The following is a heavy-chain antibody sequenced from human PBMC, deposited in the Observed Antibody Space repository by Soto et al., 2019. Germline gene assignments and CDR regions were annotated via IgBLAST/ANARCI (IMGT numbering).Heavy chain of an antibody. CDR1: GFTFSSYS. J-gene: IGHJ6*02. CDR2: ISSSSSYI. Sequence: EVQLVESGGGLVKPGGSLRLSCAASGFTFSSYSMNWVRQAPGKGLEWVSSISSSSSYIYYADSVKGRFTISRDNAKNARYLQMNGLRAEDTAVYYCALCWTTTVTTGIGYCMDVWGQGTTVTVSS. V-gene: IGHV3-21*01. CDR3: ALCWTTTVTTGIGYCMDV. D-gene: IGHD4-17*01.